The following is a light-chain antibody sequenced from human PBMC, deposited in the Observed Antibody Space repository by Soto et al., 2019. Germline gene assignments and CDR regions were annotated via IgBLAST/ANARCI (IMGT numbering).Light chain of an antibody. J-gene: IGKJ1*01. Sequence: IVFTQSPGTLSLSPGERATLSCRASQSVSNNYLAWYQQKPGQAPRLLIYGASNRATGIPDRFSGSGSGTDFTLTISRLEPEDFAVYYCQQYESWTFGQGTKVDIK. V-gene: IGKV3-20*01. CDR3: QQYESWT. CDR2: GAS. CDR1: QSVSNNY.